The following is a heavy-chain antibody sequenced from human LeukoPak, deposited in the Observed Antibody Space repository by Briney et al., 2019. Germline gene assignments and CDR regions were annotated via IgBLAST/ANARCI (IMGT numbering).Heavy chain of an antibody. CDR3: ASSVGSTDY. Sequence: PSETLSLTCAVYGESLSKYYWTWIRQSPGKGLEWIGEINHRGSTNHNPSLKSRVTLSVDTSKHQFPLKLTSVTAADAAVYYCASSVGSTDYWGQGTLVTVSS. CDR1: GESLSKYY. V-gene: IGHV4-34*01. D-gene: IGHD1-26*01. J-gene: IGHJ4*02. CDR2: INHRGST.